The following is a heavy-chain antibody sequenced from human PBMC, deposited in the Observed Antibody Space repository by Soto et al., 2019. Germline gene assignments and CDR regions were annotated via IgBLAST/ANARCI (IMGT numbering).Heavy chain of an antibody. CDR1: GGTFSSYA. V-gene: IGHV1-69*13. Sequence: SVKVSCKASGGTFSSYAISWVRQAPGQGLEWMGGIIPIFGTANYAQKFQGRVTITADESTSTAYMELSSLRSEDTAVYYCARGNSGWYGEFDYCGQGTLVTVSS. CDR3: ARGNSGWYGEFDY. CDR2: IIPIFGTA. D-gene: IGHD6-19*01. J-gene: IGHJ4*02.